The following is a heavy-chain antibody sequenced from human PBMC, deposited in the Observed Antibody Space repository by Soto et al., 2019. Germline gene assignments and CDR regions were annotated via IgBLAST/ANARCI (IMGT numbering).Heavy chain of an antibody. D-gene: IGHD6-13*01. Sequence: EVQLLESGGDLVQPGGSLRLSCAASGFTFSSNAMTWVRQAPGKGLEWVSFISANSGTTYFADSVKGRFTISRDNSNNTLYLQINSLRAEDTAVFYCAKASSISWGVFDYWGQGTLITVSS. CDR1: GFTFSSNA. CDR2: ISANSGTT. CDR3: AKASSISWGVFDY. J-gene: IGHJ4*02. V-gene: IGHV3-23*01.